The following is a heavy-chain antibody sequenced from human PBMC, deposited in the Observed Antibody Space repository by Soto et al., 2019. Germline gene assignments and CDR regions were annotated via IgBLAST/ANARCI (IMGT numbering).Heavy chain of an antibody. J-gene: IGHJ4*02. V-gene: IGHV5-51*01. CDR3: ARSPRSSPYFDY. D-gene: IGHD6-13*01. Sequence: GESLKISCRCSGYTFSNFWIAWVRPLPGKGLEWMGIIYPGDHETRYSPSFHGKVTISADKSINTAYLQWSSLEASDSAFYYCARSPRSSPYFDYWGQGALVTVSS. CDR2: IYPGDHET. CDR1: GYTFSNFW.